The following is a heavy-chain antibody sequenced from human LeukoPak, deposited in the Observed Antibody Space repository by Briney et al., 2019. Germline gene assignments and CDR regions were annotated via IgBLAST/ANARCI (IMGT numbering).Heavy chain of an antibody. J-gene: IGHJ5*02. CDR2: ISSTSNYI. Sequence: GGSLRLSCVASGFTFSYYDMNWVRQAPGKGLEWVSSISSTSNYINYADSVKGRFTISRDNAKSSLYLQMNSLRVDDTAVYYCARTVFGAYNWFDPWGQGALVTVSS. CDR3: ARTVFGAYNWFDP. V-gene: IGHV3-21*01. D-gene: IGHD3-3*01. CDR1: GFTFSYYD.